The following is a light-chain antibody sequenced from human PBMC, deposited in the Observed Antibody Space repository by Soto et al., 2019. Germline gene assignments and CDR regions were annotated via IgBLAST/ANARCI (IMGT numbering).Light chain of an antibody. V-gene: IGKV1-5*01. Sequence: DIQMTQSPSTLSASVGDRVTITCRASHSISSWLAWYQQKPGKAPNLLIYAASTLESGVPSRFSGSGSGTEFTLTISSLQPDDFATYYCQQYNSYSPWTFGQGTKVDIK. J-gene: IGKJ1*01. CDR2: AAS. CDR3: QQYNSYSPWT. CDR1: HSISSW.